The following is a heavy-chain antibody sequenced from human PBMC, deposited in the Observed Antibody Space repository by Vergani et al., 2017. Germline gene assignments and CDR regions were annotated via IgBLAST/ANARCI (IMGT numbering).Heavy chain of an antibody. Sequence: QVQLQQWGAGLLKPSETLSLTCAVYGGSFSGYYWSWIRQPPGKGLEWIGEINHSGSTNSNPSLKSRVTISVDTSKNQFSLKLSSVTAADTAVYYCARDIRYGSGWYVSYYYGMDVWGQGP. J-gene: IGHJ6*02. CDR3: ARDIRYGSGWYVSYYYGMDV. CDR2: INHSGST. V-gene: IGHV4-34*01. CDR1: GGSFSGYY. D-gene: IGHD6-19*01.